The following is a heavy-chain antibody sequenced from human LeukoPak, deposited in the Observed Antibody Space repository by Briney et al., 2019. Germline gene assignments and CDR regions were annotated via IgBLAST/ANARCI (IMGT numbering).Heavy chain of an antibody. CDR3: ARSVNIVVEYYFDY. CDR1: GGSISSSSYF. V-gene: IGHV4-39*01. D-gene: IGHD2-15*01. Sequence: SETLSLTCTVSGGSISSSSYFWGWIRQPPGKGLEWIGSISYSGSTYYNPSLKSRVTISVGTSKNQFSLKLNSVIAADTAVYYCARSVNIVVEYYFDYWGQGTLVTVSS. J-gene: IGHJ4*02. CDR2: ISYSGST.